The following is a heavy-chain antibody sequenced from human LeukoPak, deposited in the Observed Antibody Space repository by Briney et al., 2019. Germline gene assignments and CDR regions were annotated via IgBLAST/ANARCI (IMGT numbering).Heavy chain of an antibody. Sequence: GGSLRLSCAASGFTVSSNHMSWVRQAPGKGLEWVSVIYSGGSTYYADSVKGRFTISRDNSKNTLYLQMNSLRAEDTAVYYCASEDKFVVVTAMPNAFDIWGQGTMVTVSS. CDR2: IYSGGST. J-gene: IGHJ3*02. V-gene: IGHV3-66*01. CDR3: ASEDKFVVVTAMPNAFDI. D-gene: IGHD2-21*02. CDR1: GFTVSSNH.